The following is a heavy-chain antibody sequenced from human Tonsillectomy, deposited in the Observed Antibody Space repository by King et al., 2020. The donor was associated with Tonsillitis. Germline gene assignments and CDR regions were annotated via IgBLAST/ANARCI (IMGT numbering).Heavy chain of an antibody. J-gene: IGHJ4*02. CDR3: AAEGAAAGRWYFDY. CDR1: GFTFNNAW. Sequence: VQLVESGGGLVKPGGSLRLSCAASGFTFNNAWMSWVRQAPGKGPEWGGRITSAADGGTTGYAAPVKGKFTISRDDSENTLYLQMNRLQTADTAVYYCAAEGAAAGRWYFDYWGQGTLVTVSS. D-gene: IGHD6-13*01. V-gene: IGHV3-15*01. CDR2: ITSAADGGTT.